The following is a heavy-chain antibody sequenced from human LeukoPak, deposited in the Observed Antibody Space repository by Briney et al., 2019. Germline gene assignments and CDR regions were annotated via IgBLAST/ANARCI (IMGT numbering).Heavy chain of an antibody. J-gene: IGHJ4*02. D-gene: IGHD3-22*01. Sequence: GGSLRLSCAASGFTFSSYSMNWVRQAPGKGLEWVSSISSSSYIYYADSVKGRFTISRDNAKNSLYLQMNSLRAEDTAVYYCARDYYYDSSGYSPLRYWGQGTLVTVSS. CDR3: ARDYYYDSSGYSPLRY. V-gene: IGHV3-21*01. CDR2: ISSSSYI. CDR1: GFTFSSYS.